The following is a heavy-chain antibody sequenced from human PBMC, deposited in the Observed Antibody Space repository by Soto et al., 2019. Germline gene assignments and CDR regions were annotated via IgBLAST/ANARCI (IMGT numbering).Heavy chain of an antibody. V-gene: IGHV1-18*04. Sequence: ASVKVSCKASGYTFTSYGISWVRQAPGQGLEWMGWISAYNGNTNYAQKLQGRVTMTTDTSTSTAYMELRSLRSDYTAVYYCARAFPGYCSSTSCLFDYWGQGTLVTVSS. CDR2: ISAYNGNT. CDR1: GYTFTSYG. J-gene: IGHJ4*02. CDR3: ARAFPGYCSSTSCLFDY. D-gene: IGHD2-2*01.